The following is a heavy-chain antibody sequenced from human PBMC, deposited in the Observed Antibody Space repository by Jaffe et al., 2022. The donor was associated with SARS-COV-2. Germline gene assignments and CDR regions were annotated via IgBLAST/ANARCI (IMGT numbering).Heavy chain of an antibody. CDR2: IHTSGGT. J-gene: IGHJ4*02. Sequence: QVQLQESGPGLVQPSQTLSLTCTVSGGSISSGSYYWSWLRQPAGKGLEWIGRIHTSGGTDYNPSLKSRVTISVDTSKNQFSLRLSSVTAADTAVYYCARGNDFADFVYWGQGTLVTVSS. D-gene: IGHD2-21*02. CDR1: GGSISSGSYY. CDR3: ARGNDFADFVY. V-gene: IGHV4-61*02.